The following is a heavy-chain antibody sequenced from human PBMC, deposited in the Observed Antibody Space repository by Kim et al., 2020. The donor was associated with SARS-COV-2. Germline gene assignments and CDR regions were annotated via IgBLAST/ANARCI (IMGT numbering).Heavy chain of an antibody. J-gene: IGHJ6*02. Sequence: GGSLRLSCAASGFTFSSYAMSWVRQAPGKGLEWVSAISGSGGSTYYADSVKGRFTISRDNSKNTLYLQMNSLRAEDTAVYYCAKDYGIGGIAARPNYGMDVWGQGTTATVSS. V-gene: IGHV3-23*01. D-gene: IGHD6-6*01. CDR3: AKDYGIGGIAARPNYGMDV. CDR2: ISGSGGST. CDR1: GFTFSSYA.